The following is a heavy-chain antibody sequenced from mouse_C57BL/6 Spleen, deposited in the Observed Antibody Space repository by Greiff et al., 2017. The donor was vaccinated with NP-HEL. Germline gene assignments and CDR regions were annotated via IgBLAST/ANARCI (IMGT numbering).Heavy chain of an antibody. Sequence: EVKLVESGGGLVKPGGPLKLSCAASGFTFSSYAFSWVRQTPEKRLEWVATFSVVVIYPYYPDNVKGRFTISRDNAKNNLYLQMSHLKSEDTAMYYCASSYGNYGGYAMDYWGQGTSVTVSS. CDR2: FSVVVIYP. D-gene: IGHD2-1*01. J-gene: IGHJ4*01. V-gene: IGHV5-4*03. CDR3: ASSYGNYGGYAMDY. CDR1: GFTFSSYA.